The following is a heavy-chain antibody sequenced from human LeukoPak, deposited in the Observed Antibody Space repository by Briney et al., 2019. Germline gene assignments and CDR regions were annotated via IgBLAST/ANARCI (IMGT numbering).Heavy chain of an antibody. D-gene: IGHD2-8*01. CDR2: ISLSGLT. CDR1: GGSISNTNW. V-gene: IGHV4-4*02. CDR3: SRENGAFSPFGY. J-gene: IGHJ4*02. Sequence: SGTLSLTCGVSGGSISNTNWWSWVRQPPGQGLEWIGEISLSGLTNYNPSLKSRVTVSLDKSKNHLSLNLISVTAADTAVYYCSRENGAFSPFGYWGQGTLVTVPS.